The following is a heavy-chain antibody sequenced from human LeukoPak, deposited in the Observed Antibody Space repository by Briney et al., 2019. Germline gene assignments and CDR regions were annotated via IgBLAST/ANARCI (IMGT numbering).Heavy chain of an antibody. CDR3: ARAYDSSGTYGMDV. CDR1: GFTFSSYS. J-gene: IGHJ6*02. V-gene: IGHV3-21*01. D-gene: IGHD3-22*01. Sequence: SGGSLRLSCAASGFTFSSYSLNWVRQAPGKGLEWVSSIGGSSNYIHYADSVKGRFTISRDNAKNTLYLQMNSLRAEDTAVYYCARAYDSSGTYGMDVWGQGTTVTVSS. CDR2: IGGSSNYI.